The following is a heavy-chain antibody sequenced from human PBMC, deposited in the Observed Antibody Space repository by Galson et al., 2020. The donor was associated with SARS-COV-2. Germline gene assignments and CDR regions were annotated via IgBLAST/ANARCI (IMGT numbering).Heavy chain of an antibody. CDR3: ARDRYSSGWYGRFDY. CDR2: INAGNGNT. D-gene: IGHD6-19*01. J-gene: IGHJ4*02. V-gene: IGHV1-3*01. CDR1: GYTFTSYA. Sequence: ASVKVSCKASGYTFTSYAMHWVRQAPGQRLEWMGWINAGNGNTKYSQKFQGRVTITRDTSASTAYMELSSLRSEDTAVYYCARDRYSSGWYGRFDYWGQGTLVTVSS.